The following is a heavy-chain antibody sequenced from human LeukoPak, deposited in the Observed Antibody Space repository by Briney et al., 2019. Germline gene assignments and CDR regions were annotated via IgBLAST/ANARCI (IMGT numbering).Heavy chain of an antibody. J-gene: IGHJ4*02. D-gene: IGHD5-18*01. CDR3: ARESFRYGYPS. V-gene: IGHV1-46*01. CDR1: GYTFTSYY. Sequence: ASVKVSCKASGYTFTSYYMHWVRQAPGQGLEWTGIINPSGGSTSYAQKFQGRVTMTRDTSTSTVYMELSSLRSEDTAVYYCARESFRYGYPSWGQGTLVTVSS. CDR2: INPSGGST.